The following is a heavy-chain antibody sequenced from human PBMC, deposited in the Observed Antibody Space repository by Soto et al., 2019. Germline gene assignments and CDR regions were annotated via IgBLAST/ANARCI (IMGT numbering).Heavy chain of an antibody. V-gene: IGHV3-66*01. CDR3: ARVSSGYYTGILDY. Sequence: EVQLVESGGGLVQPGGSLRLSCAASGFTVSVNYMSWVRQAPGKGLEWVSVIYSGGSTHYAESVKGRFTISRDSSKDTLYLQMNGLRAEDTAVYYCARVSSGYYTGILDYWGQGALVTVSS. CDR1: GFTVSVNY. D-gene: IGHD3-3*01. CDR2: IYSGGST. J-gene: IGHJ4*02.